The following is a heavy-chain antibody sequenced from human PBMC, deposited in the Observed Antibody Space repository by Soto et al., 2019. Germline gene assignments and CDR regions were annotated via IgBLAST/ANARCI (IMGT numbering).Heavy chain of an antibody. J-gene: IGHJ4*02. V-gene: IGHV4-30-4*01. D-gene: IGHD3-22*01. CDR2: IYYSGST. CDR1: GGSISSGDYY. CDR3: ARGEGRYDSSGYYPDY. Sequence: PSETLSLTCTVSGGSISSGDYYWSWIRQPPGKGLEWIGYIYYSGSTYYNPSLKSRVTISVDTSKNQFSLKLSSVTAADTAVYYCARGEGRYDSSGYYPDYWGQGTLVTVSS.